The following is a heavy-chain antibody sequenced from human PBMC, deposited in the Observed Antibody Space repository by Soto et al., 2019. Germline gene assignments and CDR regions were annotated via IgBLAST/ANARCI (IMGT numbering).Heavy chain of an antibody. CDR1: GFTFDDYA. V-gene: IGHV3-9*01. CDR2: ISWNSGSI. CDR3: AKDPMGSGWYYFDY. D-gene: IGHD6-19*01. Sequence: EVQLVESGGGLVQPGRSLRLSCAASGFTFDDYAMHWVRQAPGKGLEWVSGISWNSGSIGYADSVKGRFTISRDNAKNSPYLQMNSLRAEDTVLYYGAKDPMGSGWYYFDYWGQGTLVTVSS. J-gene: IGHJ4*02.